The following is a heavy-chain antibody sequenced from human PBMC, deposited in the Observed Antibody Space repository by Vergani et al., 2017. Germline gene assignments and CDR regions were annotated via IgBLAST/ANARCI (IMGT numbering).Heavy chain of an antibody. CDR1: GGSINTGAYY. CDR2: VYTSGMT. Sequence: QVQLQESGPRLVRPSQTLSLTCTVSGGSINTGAYYWSWIRQPAGKGLEWIGRVYTSGMTNYNPSLKSRVTILVDRSKSQLSLKLTSVTAGDTAVYFCARGDHDPMDVWGKGTTVTVSS. CDR3: ARGDHDPMDV. D-gene: IGHD1-1*01. J-gene: IGHJ6*03. V-gene: IGHV4-61*02.